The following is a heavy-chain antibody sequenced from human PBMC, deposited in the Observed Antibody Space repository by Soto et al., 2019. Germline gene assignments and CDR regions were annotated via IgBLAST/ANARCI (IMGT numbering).Heavy chain of an antibody. V-gene: IGHV3-30-3*01. D-gene: IGHD5-18*01. J-gene: IGHJ2*01. CDR3: ARDPFGGTAMVLWYFDL. CDR1: GFTFSSYA. CDR2: ISYDGSNK. Sequence: QVQLVESGGGVVQPGRSLRLSCAASGFTFSSYAMHWVRQAPGKGLEWVAVISYDGSNKYYADSVKGRCTISRDNSKNTLYLQMNSLRAEDTAVYYCARDPFGGTAMVLWYFDLWVRGTLVTVSS.